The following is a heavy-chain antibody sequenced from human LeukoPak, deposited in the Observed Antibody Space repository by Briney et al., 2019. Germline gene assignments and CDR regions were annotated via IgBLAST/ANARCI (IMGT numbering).Heavy chain of an antibody. V-gene: IGHV1-2*02. Sequence: ASVKVSCKASGYTFTGYYMHWVRQAPGQGLEWMGWINPLSGGTNYTQNFQGRVTMTRDTSISTAYMELRRLDSDDTAVYYCARGRGFGELKEWGQGTLVTVSS. D-gene: IGHD3-10*01. CDR1: GYTFTGYY. CDR2: INPLSGGT. J-gene: IGHJ4*02. CDR3: ARGRGFGELKE.